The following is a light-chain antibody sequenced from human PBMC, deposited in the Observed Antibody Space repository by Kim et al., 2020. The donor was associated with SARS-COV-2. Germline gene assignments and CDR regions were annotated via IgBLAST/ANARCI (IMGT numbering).Light chain of an antibody. CDR2: GAS. CDR1: QSISNY. Sequence: DIQMTQSPSSLSASVGDRVTITCRASQSISNYLNWYQRKPGKAPELLIYGASSLQSGVPSRFSGSGSGTDFTLTISSPQPEDFATYYCQQSYSTPPITFGQGTRLEIK. J-gene: IGKJ5*01. CDR3: QQSYSTPPIT. V-gene: IGKV1-39*01.